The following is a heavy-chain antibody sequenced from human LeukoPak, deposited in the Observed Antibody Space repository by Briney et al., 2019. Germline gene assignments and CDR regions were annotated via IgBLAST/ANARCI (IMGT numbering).Heavy chain of an antibody. D-gene: IGHD5-12*01. CDR3: VRHDGRGGATMGAFDS. V-gene: IGHV4-39*01. CDR2: VYYGRTT. Sequence: SETLSLTCTVSAGSFISSSHHWGWIRQSPGKGLEWIGSVYYGRTTYYNPSLDGRVTVSLDTSANQFSLQLNPVTAADTAVYYCVRHDGRGGATMGAFDSWGQGSLVTVSS. CDR1: AGSFISSSHH. J-gene: IGHJ5*01.